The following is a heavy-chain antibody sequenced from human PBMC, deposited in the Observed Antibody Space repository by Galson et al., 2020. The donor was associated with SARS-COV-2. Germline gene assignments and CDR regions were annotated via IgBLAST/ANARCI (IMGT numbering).Heavy chain of an antibody. D-gene: IGHD3-22*01. J-gene: IGHJ4*02. Sequence: SGPTLVKPTQTLTLTCTFSGFSLSTSGMCVSWIRQPPGKALEWLARIDWDDDKYYSTSLKTRLTISKDTSKNQVVLTMTNMDPVDTATYYGGRIASDSSGYYCDCWGRGTLVTVVS. CDR2: IDWDDDK. CDR1: GFSLSTSGMC. CDR3: GRIASDSSGYYCDC. V-gene: IGHV2-70*11.